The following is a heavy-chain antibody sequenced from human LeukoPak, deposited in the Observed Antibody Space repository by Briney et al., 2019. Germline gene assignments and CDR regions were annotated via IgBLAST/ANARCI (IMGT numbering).Heavy chain of an antibody. Sequence: GGSLRHSCAASGFTLSDYGIHWVRQAPGKGLEWVALIWYDGSNKYYADSVKGRFTISRDNSKNTVYLHMNSLRVEDTAVYYCARWRSASSSSWYVLDFWGQGTLVTVSS. J-gene: IGHJ4*02. CDR2: IWYDGSNK. CDR1: GFTLSDYG. CDR3: ARWRSASSSSWYVLDF. V-gene: IGHV3-33*01. D-gene: IGHD6-13*01.